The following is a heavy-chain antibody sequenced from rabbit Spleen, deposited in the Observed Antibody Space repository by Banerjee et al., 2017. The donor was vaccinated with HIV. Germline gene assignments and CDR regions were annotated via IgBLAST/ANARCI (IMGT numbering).Heavy chain of an antibody. D-gene: IGHD6-1*01. J-gene: IGHJ4*01. CDR2: IDDVDGST. CDR1: GFTISSSYW. V-gene: IGHV1S40*01. CDR3: ASAYSDVYFDL. Sequence: QSLEESGGDLVKPGASLTLTCKASGFTISSSYWICWVRQAPGKGLEWIACIDDVDGSTYCANWAKGRFTTSKTSSTTVTLQMTSLTAADTATYFCASAYSDVYFDLLGPGTLVTVS.